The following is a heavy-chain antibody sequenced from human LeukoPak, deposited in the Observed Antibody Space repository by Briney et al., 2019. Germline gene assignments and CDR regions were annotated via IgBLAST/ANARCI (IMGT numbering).Heavy chain of an antibody. CDR3: ARGYCGGDCQTRDAFDV. CDR2: INPSGGGT. J-gene: IGHJ3*01. CDR1: GYTFTSYY. D-gene: IGHD2-21*02. V-gene: IGHV1-46*01. Sequence: ASAKVSCKASGYTFTSYYMHWVRQAPGQGLEWMGWINPSGGGTRYAQNFQGRVTMTRDMSTSTVYMALSSLRSEDTAVYYCARGYCGGDCQTRDAFDVWGQGTMVTVSS.